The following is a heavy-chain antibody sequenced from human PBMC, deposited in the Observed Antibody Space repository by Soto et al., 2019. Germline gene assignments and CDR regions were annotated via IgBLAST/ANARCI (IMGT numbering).Heavy chain of an antibody. CDR2: IYYSGST. CDR1: GGSISSYY. V-gene: IGHV4-59*01. J-gene: IGHJ3*02. Sequence: SETLSLTCTVSGGSISSYYWSWIRQPPGKGLEWIGYIYYSGSTNYNPSLKSRVTISVDTSKNQFSLKLSSVTAADTAVYYCAGEASYYDFWSGYQPHAFDIWGQGTMVTVSS. CDR3: AGEASYYDFWSGYQPHAFDI. D-gene: IGHD3-3*01.